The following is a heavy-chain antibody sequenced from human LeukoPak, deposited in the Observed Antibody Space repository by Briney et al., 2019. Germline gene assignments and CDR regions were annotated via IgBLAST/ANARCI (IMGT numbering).Heavy chain of an antibody. CDR1: GYTFTSYY. J-gene: IGHJ6*02. CDR3: SRGDYYYYAMDV. V-gene: IGHV1-46*01. CDR2: INPSGGST. Sequence: GASVKVSCKASGYTFTSYYMHWVRQAPGQGLEWMGIINPSGGSTSYAQKFQGRVTMTSDTSTGTVYMQLSSLTSEDTAVYYCSRGDYYYYAMDVWGQGTTVTVSS.